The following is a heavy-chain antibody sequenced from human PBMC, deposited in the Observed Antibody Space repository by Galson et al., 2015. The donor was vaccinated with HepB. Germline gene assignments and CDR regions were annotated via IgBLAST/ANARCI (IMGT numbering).Heavy chain of an antibody. D-gene: IGHD3-3*01. J-gene: IGHJ6*02. V-gene: IGHV1-46*01. Sequence: SVKVSCKASGYTFTSYYMHWVRQAPGQGLEWMGIINPSGGSTSYAQKFQGRVTMTRDTSTSTVYMELSSLRSEGTAVYYCAIKDRNDFWSGSGYYYGMDVWGQGTTVTVSS. CDR1: GYTFTSYY. CDR2: INPSGGST. CDR3: AIKDRNDFWSGSGYYYGMDV.